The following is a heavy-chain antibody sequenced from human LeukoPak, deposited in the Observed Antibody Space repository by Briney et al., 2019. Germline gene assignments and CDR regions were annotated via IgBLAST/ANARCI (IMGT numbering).Heavy chain of an antibody. CDR3: ARDFGGTWWSYWFDP. J-gene: IGHJ5*02. CDR1: GYTFTGYY. V-gene: IGHV1-2*02. CDR2: INPNSGGT. Sequence: ASVKVSCKASGYTFTGYYMHWVRQAPGQGLEWMGWINPNSGGTNYAQKFQGRVTMTRDTSISTAYMELSRLRSDGTAVYYCARDFGGTWWSYWFDPWGQGTLVTVSS. D-gene: IGHD2-15*01.